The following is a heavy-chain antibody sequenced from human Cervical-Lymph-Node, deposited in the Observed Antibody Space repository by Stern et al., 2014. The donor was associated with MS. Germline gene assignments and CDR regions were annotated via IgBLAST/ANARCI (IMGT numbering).Heavy chain of an antibody. V-gene: IGHV1-18*01. Sequence: QLVESGPEVKKPGASVRVSCKGSGYTFSSYGISWVRQTPGQGLEWMGWISGYKGNTNYAQKFQDRVTMTTDTSTSIAYLELRSLRADDTAFYYCARGYIMDVWGQGTTVTVSS. J-gene: IGHJ6*02. CDR2: ISGYKGNT. CDR3: ARGYIMDV. D-gene: IGHD5-24*01. CDR1: GYTFSSYG.